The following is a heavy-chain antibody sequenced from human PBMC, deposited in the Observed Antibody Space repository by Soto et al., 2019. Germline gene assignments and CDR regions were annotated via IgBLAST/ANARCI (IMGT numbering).Heavy chain of an antibody. Sequence: TSETLSLTCAVSGGSISSSNWWSWVRQPPGKGLEWIGEVYHSGSTNYNPSLKSRVTISVDKTKNQFSLKLSSVTAADTAVYYCARVLGIRLNWFDPWGQGTLVTVPS. CDR1: GGSISSSNW. J-gene: IGHJ5*02. CDR2: VYHSGST. CDR3: ARVLGIRLNWFDP. D-gene: IGHD4-17*01. V-gene: IGHV4-4*02.